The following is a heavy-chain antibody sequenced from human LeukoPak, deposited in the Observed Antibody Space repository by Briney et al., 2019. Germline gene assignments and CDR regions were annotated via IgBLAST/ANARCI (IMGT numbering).Heavy chain of an antibody. CDR1: GFTFSSYA. J-gene: IGHJ5*02. Sequence: PGRSLRLSCAASGFTFSSYAMHLVRQAPGKGLEWVAVISYDGSNKYYADSVKGRFTISRDNSKNTLYLQMNSLRAEDTAVYYCAGLFDPWGQGTLVTVSS. V-gene: IGHV3-30-3*01. CDR3: AGLFDP. CDR2: ISYDGSNK.